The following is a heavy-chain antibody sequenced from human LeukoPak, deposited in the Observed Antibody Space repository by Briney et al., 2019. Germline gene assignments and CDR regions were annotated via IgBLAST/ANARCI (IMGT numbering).Heavy chain of an antibody. D-gene: IGHD3-9*01. CDR1: GFPFSSYA. CDR2: IDYDSSHI. Sequence: GGSLRLSCAASGFPFSSYAMHWVRQAPGKGLEWVSSIDYDSSHIYYAASVRGRFTISRDNARNSVYLQMNSLRVEDTAVYYCARDPLRYLRVGHYDYWGQGTLVAVSS. J-gene: IGHJ4*02. CDR3: ARDPLRYLRVGHYDY. V-gene: IGHV3-21*01.